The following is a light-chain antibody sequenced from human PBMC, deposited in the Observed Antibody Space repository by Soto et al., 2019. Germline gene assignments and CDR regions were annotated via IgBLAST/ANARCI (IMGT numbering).Light chain of an antibody. CDR3: QAWDSSNVV. CDR2: QDS. J-gene: IGLJ2*01. Sequence: SYELTQPPSVSVSPGQTASITCSGDKLGDKYACWYQQKPGQSPVLVFYQDSKRPSGIPERFSGSNSGNTATLTISGTQAMDEADYYCQAWDSSNVVFGGGTKLTVL. CDR1: KLGDKY. V-gene: IGLV3-1*01.